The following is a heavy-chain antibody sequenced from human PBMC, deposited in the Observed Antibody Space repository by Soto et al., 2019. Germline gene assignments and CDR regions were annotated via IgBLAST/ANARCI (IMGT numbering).Heavy chain of an antibody. D-gene: IGHD5-18*01. J-gene: IGHJ4*02. CDR1: GYTFTSYD. CDR2: INPSGGST. Sequence: XSVKVSCKASGYTFTSYDIHLVRQAPGQGLEWMGIINPSGGSTSYAQKFQGRVTMTRDTSTSTVYMELSSLRSEDTAVYYCARKQPLDYWGQGTLVTVSS. CDR3: ARKQPLDY. V-gene: IGHV1-46*03.